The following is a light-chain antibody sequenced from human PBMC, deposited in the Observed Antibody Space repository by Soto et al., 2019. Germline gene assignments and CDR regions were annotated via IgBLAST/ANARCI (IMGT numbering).Light chain of an antibody. CDR3: QQYNNWPPT. CDR1: QSVSGN. V-gene: IGKV3-15*01. J-gene: IGKJ5*01. CDR2: GAS. Sequence: EIVMTQSPATLSVSPGERATLSCRASQSVSGNLAWSQQKPGQAPRLLIYGASTRATGIPARCSGSGSGTDFTLTISSLQSEDFAVYYCQQYNNWPPTFVQGTRLEIK.